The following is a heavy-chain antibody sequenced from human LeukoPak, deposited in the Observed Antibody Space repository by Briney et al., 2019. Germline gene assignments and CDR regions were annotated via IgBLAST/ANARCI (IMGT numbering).Heavy chain of an antibody. Sequence: PGRSLKLSCTASGFIFSVYGMHWVRQAPGKGLEWVAAIQSDGSKTYYADSLKGRFTISRDDSKNTVYLQMNSLRAEDTAVYYCSRDLSHGSLDGWGQGTLLTVSS. CDR1: GFIFSVYG. CDR3: SRDLSHGSLDG. V-gene: IGHV3-33*01. CDR2: IQSDGSKT. D-gene: IGHD5-24*01. J-gene: IGHJ4*02.